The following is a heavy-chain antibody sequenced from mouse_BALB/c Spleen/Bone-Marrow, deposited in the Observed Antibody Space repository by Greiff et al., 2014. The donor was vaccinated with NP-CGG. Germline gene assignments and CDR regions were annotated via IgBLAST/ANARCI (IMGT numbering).Heavy chain of an antibody. CDR3: AREVDGWYYLDY. Sequence: EVQLQESGGGLVKPGGSLKLSCAASGFTFSSYAMSWVRQTPEKRLEWVASISSGGSTYYPDSVKGRFTISRDNARNILYLQMSSLRSEDTAMYYCAREVDGWYYLDYWGQGTTLTVSS. D-gene: IGHD2-3*01. CDR1: GFTFSSYA. V-gene: IGHV5-6-5*01. J-gene: IGHJ2*01. CDR2: ISSGGST.